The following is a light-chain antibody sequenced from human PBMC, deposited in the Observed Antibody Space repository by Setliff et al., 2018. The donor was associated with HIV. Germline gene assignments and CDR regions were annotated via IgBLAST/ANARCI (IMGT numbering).Light chain of an antibody. CDR1: SSDIGRHNY. Sequence: QSALTQPASVSGSPGQSITISCTGTSSDIGRHNYVSWYQQYPGKGPTLVIFDVSERPSGVSNRFSGSKSGNTASLIISGLQPDDEADYYCCSYARGSTYVFGSGTKVTVL. V-gene: IGLV2-14*03. CDR3: CSYARGSTYV. CDR2: DVS. J-gene: IGLJ1*01.